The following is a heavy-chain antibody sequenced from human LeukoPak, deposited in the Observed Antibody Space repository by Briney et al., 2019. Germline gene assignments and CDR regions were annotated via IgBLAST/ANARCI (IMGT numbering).Heavy chain of an antibody. J-gene: IGHJ6*03. CDR2: IRAYNGNT. V-gene: IGHV1-18*04. Sequence: GASVTVSCKASGYTFTSFCMHWVRQAPGQGLEWMGWIRAYNGNTNYAQKLQGRVIMTTDPSTSTAYMELRSLRSDDTAVYYCAGIPPPDIVVVVAATRAGGPYYYYMDVWGKGTTVTVSS. CDR1: GYTFTSFC. CDR3: AGIPPPDIVVVVAATRAGGPYYYYMDV. D-gene: IGHD2-15*01.